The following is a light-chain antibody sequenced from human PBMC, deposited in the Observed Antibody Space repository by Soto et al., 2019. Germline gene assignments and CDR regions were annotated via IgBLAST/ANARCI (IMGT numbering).Light chain of an antibody. CDR3: QKYHSAPRT. J-gene: IGKJ1*01. V-gene: IGKV1-27*01. CDR2: GAS. CDR1: QDISYY. Sequence: DIQMPQSPSSLSASVGDSVTITCRANQDISYYLAWYQQKQGKVPKLLIYGASTLQSGVPSRFSGSGSGTDFTLTISSLQPEDIATYYCQKYHSAPRTFGQGNKVDIK.